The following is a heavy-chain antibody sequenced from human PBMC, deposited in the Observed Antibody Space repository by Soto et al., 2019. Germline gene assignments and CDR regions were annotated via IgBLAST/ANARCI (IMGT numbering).Heavy chain of an antibody. V-gene: IGHV3-74*01. D-gene: IGHD1-7*01. CDR3: ARSLPGTYGAFDL. CDR1: EFTFRRYW. CDR2: ISGDGSST. Sequence: EVQLVDSGGGLVQPGGSLSLSCAASEFTFRRYWLHWVRQSPGKGLVWVSRISGDGSSTNYADSVKGRFTISRDNAKNTVYLQIDSLRADDTAVYYCARSLPGTYGAFDLWGQGTMVTVSA. J-gene: IGHJ3*01.